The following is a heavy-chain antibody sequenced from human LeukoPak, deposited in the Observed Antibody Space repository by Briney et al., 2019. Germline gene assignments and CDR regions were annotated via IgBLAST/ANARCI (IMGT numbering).Heavy chain of an antibody. CDR3: ARDRYYYDSSCYPYDAFDI. J-gene: IGHJ3*02. D-gene: IGHD3-22*01. V-gene: IGHV1-18*01. CDR2: ISAYNGNT. Sequence: ASVKVCCKASGYTFTSYGISWVRQAPGQGLEWMGWISAYNGNTNYAQKLQGRVTMTTDTSTSTAYMELRSLRSDDTAVYYCARDRYYYDSSCYPYDAFDIWGQGTMVTVSS. CDR1: GYTFTSYG.